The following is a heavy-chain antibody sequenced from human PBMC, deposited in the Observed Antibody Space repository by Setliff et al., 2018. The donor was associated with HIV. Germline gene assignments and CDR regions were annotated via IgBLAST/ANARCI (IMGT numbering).Heavy chain of an antibody. CDR2: ISSYNDNT. CDR3: ANPHDGGAFDV. J-gene: IGHJ3*01. V-gene: IGHV1-18*01. Sequence: ASVKVSCKASGYSFTNYGISWVRQAPGQGLEWMGWISSYNDNTNYALNLQGRVTMTTDTSTSTAYMELRSLRSDDTAVYYCANPHDGGAFDVWGQGTAVTVSS. D-gene: IGHD1-1*01. CDR1: GYSFTNYG.